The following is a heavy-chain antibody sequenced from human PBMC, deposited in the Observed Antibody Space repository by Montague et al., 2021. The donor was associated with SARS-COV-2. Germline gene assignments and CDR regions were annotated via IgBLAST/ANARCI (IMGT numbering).Heavy chain of an antibody. CDR2: LYTSGST. J-gene: IGHJ4*02. CDR1: GGSISSGSYY. V-gene: IGHV4-61*02. CDR3: ARVVGFDFDY. D-gene: IGHD2-21*01. Sequence: TLSLTCTVSGGSISSGSYYWIWIRQPAGKGLEWIVRLYTSGSTNYNPSLKSRVTISIDTSKNQFSLELSSVTAADTSVYYCARVVGFDFDYWGQGTLVTVSS.